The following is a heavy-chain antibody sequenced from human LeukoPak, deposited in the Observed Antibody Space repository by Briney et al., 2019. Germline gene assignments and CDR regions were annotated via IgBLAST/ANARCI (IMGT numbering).Heavy chain of an antibody. Sequence: GGSLRLSCAASGFTFSSDSMNWVRQTPGKGLEWVSSISSSSSYIYYADSVKGRFTISRDNAKNSLYLQMNSVRAEDTAVYCCARGNWKESYVDYWGQGTLVTVSS. CDR1: GFTFSSDS. D-gene: IGHD1-20*01. CDR3: ARGNWKESYVDY. J-gene: IGHJ4*02. V-gene: IGHV3-21*01. CDR2: ISSSSSYI.